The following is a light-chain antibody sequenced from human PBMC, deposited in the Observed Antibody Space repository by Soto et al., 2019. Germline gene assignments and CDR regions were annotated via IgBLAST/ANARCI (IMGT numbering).Light chain of an antibody. CDR3: RQYNNWPVT. J-gene: IGKJ4*01. CDR1: QSINSD. Sequence: EIVMTQSPATLSVSPGETTRLSCRASQSINSDVAWYQQQVGQTHRLLIHGASTRATGIAARFSGSGSGTEVTLTISGLQHEDFATYYCRQYNNWPVTFGRGTKVDI. V-gene: IGKV3D-15*01. CDR2: GAS.